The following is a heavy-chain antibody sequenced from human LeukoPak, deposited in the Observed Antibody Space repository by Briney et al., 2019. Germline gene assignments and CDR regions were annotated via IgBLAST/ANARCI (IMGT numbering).Heavy chain of an antibody. V-gene: IGHV1-2*02. CDR3: ARVEYCTKGVCINFDL. J-gene: IGHJ4*02. Sequence: ASVKVSCKAPGYTFTGPCIHWMRQAPGQGLEWMAWINPNSGGTKYAQKFQGRVTVTRDTSTSTAYMELSGLRADDTATYYCARVEYCTKGVCINFDLWGQGTLVAVSS. CDR2: INPNSGGT. D-gene: IGHD2-8*01. CDR1: GYTFTGPC.